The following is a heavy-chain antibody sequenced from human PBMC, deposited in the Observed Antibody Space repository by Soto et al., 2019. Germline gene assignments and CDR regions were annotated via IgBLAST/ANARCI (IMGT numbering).Heavy chain of an antibody. Sequence: EVQLLESGGGLVQPGGSLRLSCAASGFAFSRYAMSWVRQAPGKGLEWVLSISEGGDSAYHADSVRGRFTISRDNSNNTLYVQMNSLRVEDTAIYYCAKDRWQFLVGETFDIWGQVTMVTVAS. CDR2: ISEGGDSA. V-gene: IGHV3-23*01. J-gene: IGHJ3*02. CDR3: AKDRWQFLVGETFDI. D-gene: IGHD2-8*02. CDR1: GFAFSRYA.